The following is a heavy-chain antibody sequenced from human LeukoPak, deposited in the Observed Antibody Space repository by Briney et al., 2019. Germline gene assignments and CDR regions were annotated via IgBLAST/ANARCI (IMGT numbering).Heavy chain of an antibody. V-gene: IGHV3-33*01. J-gene: IGHJ4*02. CDR3: ARDPGHSGWYGDY. D-gene: IGHD6-19*01. CDR1: GFTFSSYG. CDR2: TWYDGSNQ. Sequence: GGSLRLSCAASGFTFSSYGMHWVRQAPGKGLEWVSITWYDGSNQYYADSVKGRFTISKDNSQNTLYLHMNSLRAEDTAVYYCARDPGHSGWYGDYWGQGTLVTVSS.